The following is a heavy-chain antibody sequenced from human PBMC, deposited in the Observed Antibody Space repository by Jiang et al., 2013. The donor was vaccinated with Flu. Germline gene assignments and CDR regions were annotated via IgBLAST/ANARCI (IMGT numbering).Heavy chain of an antibody. D-gene: IGHD2-2*01. Sequence: LLKPSETLSLTCAVYGGSFSGYYWSWIRQPPGKGLEWIGEINHSGSTNCNPSFKSRVTISVDTSKNQFSLKLSSVTAADTAVYYCARDKRPLRFIVVVPAATGYYGMDVWGQGTTVTVSS. CDR3: ARDKRPLRFIVVVPAATGYYGMDV. V-gene: IGHV4-34*01. CDR2: INHSGST. J-gene: IGHJ6*02. CDR1: GGSFSGYY.